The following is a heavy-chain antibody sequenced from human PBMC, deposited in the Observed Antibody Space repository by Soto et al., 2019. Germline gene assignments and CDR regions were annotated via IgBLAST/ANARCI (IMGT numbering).Heavy chain of an antibody. J-gene: IGHJ5*02. D-gene: IGHD4-4*01. CDR2: IHYSGST. CDR3: ARHSYYSNPLRFDP. CDR1: GGSITGYY. Sequence: QVQLQESGPGLVQPSETLSLTCTVSGGSITGYYWSWIRQPPGKGPEWIGNIHYSGSTNYNPSLKSRVTXXVXTSXNHCPLRLSSVTAAETAVYYCARHSYYSNPLRFDPWGQGTLVTVSS. V-gene: IGHV4-59*08.